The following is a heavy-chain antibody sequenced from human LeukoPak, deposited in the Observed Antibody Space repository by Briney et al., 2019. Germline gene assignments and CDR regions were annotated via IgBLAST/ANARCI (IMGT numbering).Heavy chain of an antibody. CDR3: ARVAGSIDY. V-gene: IGHV1-8*03. J-gene: IGHJ4*02. Sequence: EASVKVSCKASGYTFTTYDINWVRQATGQGLEWMGWMNPNSGYTGYAQKFQGRATITRDTSISTAYMELSSLRSEDTAVYYCARVAGSIDYWGQGTLVTVSS. D-gene: IGHD6-19*01. CDR1: GYTFTTYD. CDR2: MNPNSGYT.